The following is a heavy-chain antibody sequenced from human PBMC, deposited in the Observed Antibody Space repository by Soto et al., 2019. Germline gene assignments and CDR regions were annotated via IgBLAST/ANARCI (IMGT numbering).Heavy chain of an antibody. CDR2: INHSGST. CDR1: GGSFSGYH. J-gene: IGHJ3*02. D-gene: IGHD3-10*01. V-gene: IGHV4-34*01. Sequence: SETLSLTCAVYGGSFSGYHWSWIRQPPGKGLEWIGEINHSGSTNYNPSLKSRVTISVDTSKNQFSLKLSSVTAADTAVYYCARGRITMVRGVRKPFDIWGQGTMVTVSS. CDR3: ARGRITMVRGVRKPFDI.